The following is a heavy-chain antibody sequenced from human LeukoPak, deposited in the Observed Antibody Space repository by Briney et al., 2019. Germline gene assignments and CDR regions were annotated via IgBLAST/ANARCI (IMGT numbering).Heavy chain of an antibody. D-gene: IGHD3-16*01. CDR3: AREFGRAYDY. CDR1: GGSISSYY. V-gene: IGHV4-59*01. Sequence: MASETLSLTCTVSGGSISSYYWSWIRQPPGKGLEWIGYIYYSGSTNYNPSLKSRVTISVDTSKNQFSLKLSSVTAADTAVYYCAREFGRAYDYWGQGTLVTVSS. CDR2: IYYSGST. J-gene: IGHJ4*02.